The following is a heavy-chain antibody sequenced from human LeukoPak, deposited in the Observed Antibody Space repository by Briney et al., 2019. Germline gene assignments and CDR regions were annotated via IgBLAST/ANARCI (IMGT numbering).Heavy chain of an antibody. Sequence: GGSLRLSCTASRFTFSTYAMSWVRQAPGKGLEWVSSISGSGDTTYYPGSVKGRFTISRDNSKNALYLQMSSLRAEDTAVYYCAKSQRNDQQVVQRIDYWGQGTLVTVSS. CDR3: AKSQRNDQQVVQRIDY. J-gene: IGHJ4*02. D-gene: IGHD2-2*01. V-gene: IGHV3-23*01. CDR1: RFTFSTYA. CDR2: ISGSGDTT.